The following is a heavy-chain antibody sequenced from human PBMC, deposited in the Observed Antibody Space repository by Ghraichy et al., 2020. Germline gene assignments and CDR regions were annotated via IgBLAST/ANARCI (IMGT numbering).Heavy chain of an antibody. V-gene: IGHV3-23*01. J-gene: IGHJ4*02. CDR3: AGDPNWGFGY. D-gene: IGHD7-27*01. Sequence: DMSWFRQAPGRGPEWVSNINGGGYSTFYADAVKGRFTISRDNSKNTLFLQMNSLRVEDTAVYYCAGDPNWGFGYWGQGTLVTVSS. CDR1: D. CDR2: INGGGYST.